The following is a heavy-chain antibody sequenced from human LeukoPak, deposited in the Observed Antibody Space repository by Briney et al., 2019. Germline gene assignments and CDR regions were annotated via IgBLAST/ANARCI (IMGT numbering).Heavy chain of an antibody. V-gene: IGHV3-9*01. CDR2: ISWNSGTI. D-gene: IGHD6-19*01. CDR3: AKDNRRHYTSGPNPDSLH. J-gene: IGHJ4*02. Sequence: GGSLRLSCAGSGFIFNNYAMHWVRQPPGKGLEWVSGISWNSGTIDYADSVRGRFTISRDNAENSLYLQMDSLRVEDTAFYYCAKDNRRHYTSGPNPDSLHWGQGALVTVSS. CDR1: GFIFNNYA.